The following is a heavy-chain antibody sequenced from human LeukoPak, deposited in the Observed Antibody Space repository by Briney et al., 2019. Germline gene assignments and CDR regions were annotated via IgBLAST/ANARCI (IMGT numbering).Heavy chain of an antibody. CDR2: ISAYNGNT. Sequence: ASVKVSCKASGYTFTSYGINWVRQAPGQGLEWMGWISAYNGNTNYAQKLQGRVTMTTDTSTSTAYMELRSLRSDDTAVYYCARYCYDSSGYYSYYYFDYWGQGTLVTVSS. CDR3: ARYCYDSSGYYSYYYFDY. CDR1: GYTFTSYG. D-gene: IGHD3-22*01. V-gene: IGHV1-18*01. J-gene: IGHJ4*02.